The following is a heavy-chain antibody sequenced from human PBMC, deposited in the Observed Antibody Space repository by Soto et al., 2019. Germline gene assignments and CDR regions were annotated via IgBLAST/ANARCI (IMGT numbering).Heavy chain of an antibody. CDR2: ISSTAGRTS. J-gene: IGHJ6*02. CDR1: GFTFGYYW. D-gene: IGHD3-10*01. Sequence: GGSLRLSCAASGFTFGYYWMSWVRQAPGRGLEWVSSISSTAGRTSSYADSVRGRFAISRDFSDNTVYLQMNNLRVDDTAVYFCAKGVLSFHYGMEVWGQGTTVTVSS. CDR3: AKGVLSFHYGMEV. V-gene: IGHV3-23*01.